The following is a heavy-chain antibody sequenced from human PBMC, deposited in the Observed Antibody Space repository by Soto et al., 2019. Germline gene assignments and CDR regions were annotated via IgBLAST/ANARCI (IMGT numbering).Heavy chain of an antibody. CDR1: GWSVSSYY. Sequence: SETLSLTCAVYGWSVSSYYWSWIRQPPGKGLEWIGEINHSGSTNYNPSLKSRVTISVDTSKNQFSLKLSSVTAADTAVYYCASITIFGVVTTIDPWGQGTLVTVSS. CDR2: INHSGST. CDR3: ASITIFGVVTTIDP. J-gene: IGHJ5*02. D-gene: IGHD3-3*01. V-gene: IGHV4-34*01.